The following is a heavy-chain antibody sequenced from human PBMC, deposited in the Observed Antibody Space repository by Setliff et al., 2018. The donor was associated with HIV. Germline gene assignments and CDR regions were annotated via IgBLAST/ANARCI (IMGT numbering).Heavy chain of an antibody. CDR3: AKSFNSGPTNWNIDV. CDR1: GFTFSRYA. Sequence: PGGSLRLSCAASGFTFSRYAMTWVRQAPGKGLEWVSAISGSGIGSYYPDSVKGRFTISRDNSKNTLNLQMNSLRSEDTAVYFCAKSFNSGPTNWNIDVWGTGTTVTVSS. V-gene: IGHV3-23*01. CDR2: ISGSGIGS. D-gene: IGHD1-20*01. J-gene: IGHJ6*03.